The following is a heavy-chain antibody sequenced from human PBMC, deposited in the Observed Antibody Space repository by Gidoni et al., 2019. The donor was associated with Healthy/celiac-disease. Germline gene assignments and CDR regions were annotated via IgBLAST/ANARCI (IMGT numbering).Heavy chain of an antibody. CDR1: GFTFSSYG. CDR3: AKGGGVQLWAGDYFDY. J-gene: IGHJ4*02. D-gene: IGHD5-18*01. Sequence: QVQLVASGGGVVQPGRSLRLSCAASGFTFSSYGMHWVRQAPGKGLEWVAVISYDGSNKYYADSVKGRFTISRDNSKNTLYLQMNSLRAEDTAVYYCAKGGGVQLWAGDYFDYWGQGTLVTVSS. CDR2: ISYDGSNK. V-gene: IGHV3-30*18.